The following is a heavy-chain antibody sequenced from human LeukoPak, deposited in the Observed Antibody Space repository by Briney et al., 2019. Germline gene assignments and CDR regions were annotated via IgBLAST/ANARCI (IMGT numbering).Heavy chain of an antibody. CDR2: VYHSGSI. CDR1: GDSLVSGHY. Sequence: PSETLSLTCTVSGDSLVSGHYWGWIRQPPGQGLEWVGSVYHSGSIYYNPSLKSRVTISVDTSKNQFSLKLSSVTAADTAVYYCARNRYYYGSGSYGVPNWFDPWGQGTLVTVSS. CDR3: ARNRYYYGSGSYGVPNWFDP. D-gene: IGHD3-10*01. J-gene: IGHJ5*02. V-gene: IGHV4-38-2*02.